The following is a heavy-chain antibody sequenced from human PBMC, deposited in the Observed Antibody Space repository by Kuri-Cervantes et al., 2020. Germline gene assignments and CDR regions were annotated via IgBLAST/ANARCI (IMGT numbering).Heavy chain of an antibody. CDR1: GGSFSGYY. V-gene: IGHV4-34*01. Sequence: SETLSLTCAVYGGSFSGYYWSWIRQPPGKGLEWIGEINHSGSTYYNPSLKSRVTISVDRSKNQFPLKLSSVTAADTAVYYCARGYNWNDRGYYFDYWGQGTLVTVSS. J-gene: IGHJ4*02. CDR3: ARGYNWNDRGYYFDY. D-gene: IGHD1-20*01. CDR2: INHSGST.